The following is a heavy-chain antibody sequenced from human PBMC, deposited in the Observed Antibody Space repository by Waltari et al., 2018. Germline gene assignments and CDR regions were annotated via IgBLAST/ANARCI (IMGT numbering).Heavy chain of an antibody. CDR3: ARLSAPTLWSNYYVVYP. CDR2: IYSSGST. Sequence: QVQLQESGPGLVKPSETLSLTCTVSGASINTYYWTWIRQPAGKGLEWIGRIYSSGSTNYNPSLKSRVTVSVDTSKNQFSLKVTSVTAADTAVYFCARLSAPTLWSNYYVVYPWGQGILVTVSS. J-gene: IGHJ5*02. CDR1: GASINTYY. V-gene: IGHV4-4*07. D-gene: IGHD3-3*01.